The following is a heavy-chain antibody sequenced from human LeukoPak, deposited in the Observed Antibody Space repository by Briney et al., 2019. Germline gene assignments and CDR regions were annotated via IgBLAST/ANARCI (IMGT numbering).Heavy chain of an antibody. V-gene: IGHV1-2*02. Sequence: ASVKVPCKASGYTFTGYYMHWVRQAPGQGVEWMGWIDPNSGGTKYAQKFQGRVTMTRDTSINTVYMELGRLRSDDTAVYYCARDPSHYYYTDVWGKGTTVTVSS. CDR2: IDPNSGGT. J-gene: IGHJ6*03. CDR3: ARDPSHYYYTDV. CDR1: GYTFTGYY.